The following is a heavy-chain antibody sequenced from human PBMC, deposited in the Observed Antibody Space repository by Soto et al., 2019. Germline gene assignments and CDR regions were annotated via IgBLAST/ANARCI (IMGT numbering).Heavy chain of an antibody. CDR3: ARFEWELYGVAY. V-gene: IGHV4-39*01. CDR2: IYYSGST. J-gene: IGHJ4*02. D-gene: IGHD1-26*01. Sequence: SETLSLTCTVSGGSISSYYWSWIRQPPGKGLEWIGSIYYSGSTYYNPSLKSRVTIPVDTSKNQFSLKLSSVTAADTAVFYCARFEWELYGVAYWGQGTLVTVSS. CDR1: GGSISSYY.